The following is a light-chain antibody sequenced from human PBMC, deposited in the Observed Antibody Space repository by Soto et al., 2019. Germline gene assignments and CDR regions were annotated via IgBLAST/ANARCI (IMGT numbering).Light chain of an antibody. J-gene: IGLJ1*01. Sequence: QSVLTQPPSASGSPGQSVTISCTGTSSDVGGYNYVSWYQQHPGKAPKLMIYEVSKRPSGVPDRFSGSKSGNTASRTVSGLQAEDEADYYCSSYAGSNNYVFGTGTKLTVL. V-gene: IGLV2-8*01. CDR1: SSDVGGYNY. CDR3: SSYAGSNNYV. CDR2: EVS.